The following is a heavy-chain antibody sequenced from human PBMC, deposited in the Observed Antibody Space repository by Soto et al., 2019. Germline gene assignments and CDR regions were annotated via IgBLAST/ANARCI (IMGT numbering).Heavy chain of an antibody. J-gene: IGHJ4*02. V-gene: IGHV2-5*02. CDR3: AHRRSGYFDS. CDR1: G. CDR2: IYWDDDK. Sequence: GVGWIRQPPGKALEWLALIYWDDDKRYSPSLKRGLTISKDASKNQVVLTKTNVDAVDTATYYCAHRRSGYFDSWGQGTLVTVSS.